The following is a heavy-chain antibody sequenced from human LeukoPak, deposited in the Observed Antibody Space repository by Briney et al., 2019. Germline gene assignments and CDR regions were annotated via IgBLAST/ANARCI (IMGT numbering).Heavy chain of an antibody. CDR2: IIPIFGTV. J-gene: IGHJ4*02. CDR1: GGTFSSYA. CDR3: ASTYDSSGYWVY. D-gene: IGHD3-22*01. V-gene: IGHV1-69*05. Sequence: ASVKVSCKASGGTFSSYAISWVRQAPGQGLEWMGGIIPIFGTVNYAQKFQGRVTITTDESTSTAYMELSSLRSEDTAVYYCASTYDSSGYWVYWGQGTLVTVSS.